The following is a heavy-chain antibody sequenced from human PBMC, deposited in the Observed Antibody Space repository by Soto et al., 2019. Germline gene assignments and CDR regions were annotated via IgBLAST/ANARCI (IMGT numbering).Heavy chain of an antibody. CDR2: IYYSGST. D-gene: IGHD3-22*01. CDR1: GGSVSSGSYC. CDR3: ARDRSYYYDSSGFYGFDY. Sequence: PSETLSLTCAVSGGSVSSGSYCWTWIRQPPGKGLEWIGYIYYSGSTNYNPSLKSRVTISVDTSEDQFSLKLSSVTAADTAVYYCARDRSYYYDSSGFYGFDYWGQGTLVTVSS. V-gene: IGHV4-61*01. J-gene: IGHJ4*02.